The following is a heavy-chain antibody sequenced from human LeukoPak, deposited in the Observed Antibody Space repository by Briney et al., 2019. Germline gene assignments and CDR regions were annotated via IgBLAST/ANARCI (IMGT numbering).Heavy chain of an antibody. V-gene: IGHV3-48*03. Sequence: PGGSLRLSCAASGFTFSSYEMNWVRQAPGKGLEWVSYISSSGSTIYYAESVKGRFTISRDNAKNSLYLQMNSLRDEDTAVYYCARDYYDSSGYYWSVQYFDYWGQGTLVTVSS. D-gene: IGHD3-22*01. CDR1: GFTFSSYE. CDR3: ARDYYDSSGYYWSVQYFDY. J-gene: IGHJ4*02. CDR2: ISSSGSTI.